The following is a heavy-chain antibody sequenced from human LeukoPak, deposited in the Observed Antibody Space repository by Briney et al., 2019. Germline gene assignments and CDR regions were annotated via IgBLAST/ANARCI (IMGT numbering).Heavy chain of an antibody. V-gene: IGHV3-23*01. D-gene: IGHD1-26*01. CDR2: ITGSGGST. J-gene: IGHJ2*01. CDR3: AKGDWGERLDWYFDL. Sequence: GGSLRLSCAASGFTFSNYDMSWVRQAPGSGLEWVSGITGSGGSTYYAGSVKGRFTVSRDNSKTALYLQMNSLRAEDTAVYYCAKGDWGERLDWYFDLWGRGTLVTVSS. CDR1: GFTFSNYD.